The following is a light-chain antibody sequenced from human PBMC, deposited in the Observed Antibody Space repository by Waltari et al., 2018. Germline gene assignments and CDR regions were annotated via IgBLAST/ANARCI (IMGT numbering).Light chain of an antibody. CDR1: EIISRW. Sequence: DIQMTQSPSTLSASVGDRVTITCRASEIISRWLAWYQQKPGKAPNLLIYKASTLESGVPSRFSGSGSGTEFTLTISSLQPDDSATYYCQQYNTYPWTFGQGTKVEIK. V-gene: IGKV1-5*03. CDR2: KAS. CDR3: QQYNTYPWT. J-gene: IGKJ1*01.